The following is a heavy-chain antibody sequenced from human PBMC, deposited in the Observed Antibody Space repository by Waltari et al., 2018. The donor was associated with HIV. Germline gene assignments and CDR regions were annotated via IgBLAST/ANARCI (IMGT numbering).Heavy chain of an antibody. Sequence: EVQLLESGGGLVQPGGSLRLSCVASGFTFSSYAMSWVRQAPGKGLEWVSTISGSGGNTYYADSVKGRFTISRDNSKNTLYLQMNSLRAEDTAVYYCAKGQYSSGWNFDYWGQGTLVTVSS. V-gene: IGHV3-23*01. J-gene: IGHJ4*02. CDR3: AKGQYSSGWNFDY. CDR1: GFTFSSYA. CDR2: ISGSGGNT. D-gene: IGHD6-19*01.